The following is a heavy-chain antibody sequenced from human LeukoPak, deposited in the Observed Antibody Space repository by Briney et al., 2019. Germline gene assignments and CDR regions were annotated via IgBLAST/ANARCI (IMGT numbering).Heavy chain of an antibody. CDR2: MNPNSGGT. D-gene: IGHD6-13*01. V-gene: IGHV1-2*02. CDR1: GYTFTGYY. J-gene: IGHJ4*02. CDR3: ARDVAAAGTGDY. Sequence: ASVKVSCKASGYTFTGYYMHRVRQAPGQGLEWMGWMNPNSGGTNYAQNFQGRVTMTRDTSISTAYMELSRLRSDDTAVYYCARDVAAAGTGDYWGQGTLVTVSS.